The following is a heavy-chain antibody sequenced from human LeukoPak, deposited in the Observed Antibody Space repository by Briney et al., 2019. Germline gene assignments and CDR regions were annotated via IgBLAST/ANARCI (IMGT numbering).Heavy chain of an antibody. CDR2: IGRSGGDI. Sequence: GGSLRLSCAAYGFTFKSYAMAWVRQAPGKGLEWVSVIGRSGGDIQYVDSVKGRFTISRDNSKNTLYLQMNSLRAEDTAVYYCAKYAPPTTVVTRYFDYWGQGTLVTVSS. CDR3: AKYAPPTTVVTRYFDY. CDR1: GFTFKSYA. D-gene: IGHD4-23*01. J-gene: IGHJ4*02. V-gene: IGHV3-23*01.